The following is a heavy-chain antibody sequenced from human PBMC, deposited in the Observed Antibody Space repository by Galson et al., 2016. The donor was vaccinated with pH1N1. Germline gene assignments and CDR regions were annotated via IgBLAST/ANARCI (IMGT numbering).Heavy chain of an antibody. CDR2: VFASGNT. CDR3: ASARPTWDLLAYTVVI. J-gene: IGHJ3*02. Sequence: TLSLTCTVSGDSIGGGYYIWTWIRQPAGKGLEWIGRVFASGNTTYNPSLKGRVTISLDTSKSQFSLKLSSVTAAVTAVYYCASARPTWDLLAYTVVILGQVTVVTVSS. V-gene: IGHV4-61*02. D-gene: IGHD1-26*01. CDR1: GDSIGGGYYI.